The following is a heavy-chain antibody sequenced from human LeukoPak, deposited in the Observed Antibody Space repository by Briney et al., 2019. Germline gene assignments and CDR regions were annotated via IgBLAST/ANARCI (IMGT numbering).Heavy chain of an antibody. CDR1: GFTFSSYS. CDR3: AKHRSGSYSGFDY. Sequence: PGGSLRLSCAASGFTFSSYSMNWVRQAPGKGLEWVSSISSSSSYIYYADSVKGRFTISRDNAKNSLYLQMNSLRAEDTSVYYCAKHRSGSYSGFDYWGQGTLVTVSS. V-gene: IGHV3-21*03. CDR2: ISSSSSYI. J-gene: IGHJ4*02. D-gene: IGHD3-10*01.